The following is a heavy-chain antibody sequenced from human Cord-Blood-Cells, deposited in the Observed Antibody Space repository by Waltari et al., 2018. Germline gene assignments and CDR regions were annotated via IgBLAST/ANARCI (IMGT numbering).Heavy chain of an antibody. CDR3: ARGDNSFDY. Sequence: EVQLVAAGGGVVQLGGSWNLPCPASGFPFSSYSVHWVRQAPGKGLEWFSYISSSSSTIYYAVSVKRRFTIYRDNAKNSLYLQMNSLGDDDTAVYYCARGDNSFDYWGQGTMVTVSS. CDR1: GFPFSSYS. J-gene: IGHJ4*02. V-gene: IGHV3-48*02. D-gene: IGHD2-21*01. CDR2: ISSSSSTI.